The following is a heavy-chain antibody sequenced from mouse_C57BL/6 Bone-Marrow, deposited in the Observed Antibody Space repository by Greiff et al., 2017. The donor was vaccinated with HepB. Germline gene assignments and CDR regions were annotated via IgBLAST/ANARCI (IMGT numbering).Heavy chain of an antibody. CDR3: ARSFITTVGWYFDV. D-gene: IGHD1-1*01. Sequence: QVQLKQPGAELVKPGASVKLSCKASGYTFTSYWMQWVKQRPGQGLEWIGEIDPSDSYTNYNQKFKGKATLTVDTSSSTAYMQLSSLTSEDSAVYYCARSFITTVGWYFDVWGTGTTVTVSS. CDR2: IDPSDSYT. V-gene: IGHV1-50*01. CDR1: GYTFTSYW. J-gene: IGHJ1*03.